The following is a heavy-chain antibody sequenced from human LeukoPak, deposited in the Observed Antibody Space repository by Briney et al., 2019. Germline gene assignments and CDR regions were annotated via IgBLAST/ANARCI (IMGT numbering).Heavy chain of an antibody. V-gene: IGHV4-39*02. CDR2: IHYSGST. CDR3: AREVGLYYMDV. Sequence: SETLSLTCTVSGGSITVSSFYWGWIRQPPGKGLEWIGAIHYSGSTYYNPSLNSRVTISVDTSKNQFSLKLSSVTAADTAVYYCAREVGLYYMDVWGKGITVTVSS. CDR1: GGSITVSSFY. D-gene: IGHD1-26*01. J-gene: IGHJ6*03.